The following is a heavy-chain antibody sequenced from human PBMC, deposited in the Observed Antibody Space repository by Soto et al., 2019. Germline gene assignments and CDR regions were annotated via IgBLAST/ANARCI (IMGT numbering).Heavy chain of an antibody. D-gene: IGHD3-3*01. CDR2: ISHGGGT. J-gene: IGHJ4*02. Sequence: QVQLQQWGAGLLKPSETLSLTCAVYGGSFIGYYWTWIRQPPGKGLEWIGEISHGGGTKYNSSLKSRVTISVDTSKSQFSLKLSSVTAADTAVYYCGSRRSVSIFGVAQGGYNWGQGTVVTVSS. CDR3: GSRRSVSIFGVAQGGYN. CDR1: GGSFIGYY. V-gene: IGHV4-34*01.